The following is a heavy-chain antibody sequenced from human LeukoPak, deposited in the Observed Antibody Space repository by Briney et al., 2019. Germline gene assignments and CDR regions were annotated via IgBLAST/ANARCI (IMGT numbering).Heavy chain of an antibody. Sequence: PGGSLRLSCAASGFTFSSYSMNWVRQAPGKGLEWVSSISSSSYIYYADSVKGRFTISRDNAKNSLYLQMNSLRAEDTAVYYCARGRYDSSGYYSIFDYWGQGTLVTVSS. CDR2: ISSSSYI. V-gene: IGHV3-21*01. J-gene: IGHJ4*02. CDR3: ARGRYDSSGYYSIFDY. CDR1: GFTFSSYS. D-gene: IGHD3-22*01.